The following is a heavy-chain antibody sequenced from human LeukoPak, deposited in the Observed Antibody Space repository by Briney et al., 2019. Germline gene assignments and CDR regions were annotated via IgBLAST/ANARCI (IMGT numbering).Heavy chain of an antibody. CDR2: IYYSGST. CDR1: GGSISSYY. D-gene: IGHD1-26*01. J-gene: IGHJ5*02. V-gene: IGHV4-59*01. CDR3: AKGEGYSYNRYWLDP. Sequence: SETLSLTCTVSGGSISSYYWSWIRQPPGKGLEWIGYIYYSGSTNYNPSLKSRVTISVDTSKNQFSLKLTSVTAADTAVYYCAKGEGYSYNRYWLDPWGQGTLVTVSS.